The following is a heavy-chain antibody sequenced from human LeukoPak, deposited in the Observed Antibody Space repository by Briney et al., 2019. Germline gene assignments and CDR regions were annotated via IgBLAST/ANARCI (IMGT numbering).Heavy chain of an antibody. Sequence: GGSLRLSCAASGFTFSSYWMHWVRQAPGKGLVWVSRINSDGSSTSYADSVKGRFTISRDNAKNTLYLQMNSLRAEDTAVYYCARLVRGVNALDYWGQGTLFPVSS. V-gene: IGHV3-74*01. CDR2: INSDGSST. J-gene: IGHJ4*02. CDR3: ARLVRGVNALDY. CDR1: GFTFSSYW. D-gene: IGHD3-10*01.